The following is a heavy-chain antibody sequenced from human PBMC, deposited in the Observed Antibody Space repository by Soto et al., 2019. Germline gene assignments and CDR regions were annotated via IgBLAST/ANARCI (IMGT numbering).Heavy chain of an antibody. CDR1: GFTFSSYG. CDR2: ISDTGSSH. CDR3: AKDRGGDCPDNSCYFGADY. J-gene: IGHJ4*02. D-gene: IGHD2-2*01. V-gene: IGHV3-30*18. Sequence: GGSRRLACVGSGFTFSSYGMHWVRQAPGKGLECVAVISDTGSSHYYAASVEGRFTISRENSKNTLSPHMDRLRVEDTAVYYCAKDRGGDCPDNSCYFGADYWGQGTPVTV.